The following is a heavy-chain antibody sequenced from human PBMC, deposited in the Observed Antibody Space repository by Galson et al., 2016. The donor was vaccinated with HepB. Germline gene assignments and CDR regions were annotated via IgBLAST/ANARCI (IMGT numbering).Heavy chain of an antibody. J-gene: IGHJ4*02. CDR2: ISGSDDNT. Sequence: SLRLSCAASGLSFSTFAMGWVRQAPGKGLEWVSGISGSDDNTYYADSVKGRFTISRDNSKNTLYLQINSLRAGDTALYYCASWRVGGLLFRDYWGQGTVVTVSS. D-gene: IGHD2-15*01. V-gene: IGHV3-23*01. CDR3: ASWRVGGLLFRDY. CDR1: GLSFSTFA.